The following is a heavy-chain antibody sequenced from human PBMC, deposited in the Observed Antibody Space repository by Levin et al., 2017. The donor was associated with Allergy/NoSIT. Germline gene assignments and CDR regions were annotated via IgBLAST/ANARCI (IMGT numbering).Heavy chain of an antibody. Sequence: ASVKVSCKASGFTFTDYYMHWVRQAPGQGLEWMGWINPNSGGTNFAQKFQGRVTMTRDTSISTAYMELSRLRSDDTAVYYCARNSDTSGYYRPWGQGTLVTVSS. CDR1: GFTFTDYY. D-gene: IGHD3-22*01. CDR2: INPNSGGT. CDR3: ARNSDTSGYYRP. V-gene: IGHV1-2*02. J-gene: IGHJ5*02.